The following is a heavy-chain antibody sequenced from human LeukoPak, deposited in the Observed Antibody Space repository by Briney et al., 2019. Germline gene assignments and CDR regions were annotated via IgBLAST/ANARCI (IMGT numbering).Heavy chain of an antibody. CDR1: GGSISTGDYY. J-gene: IGHJ6*02. Sequence: SETLSLTCTVSGGSISTGDYYWTWIRQPPGEGLEWIGFIYYSGTTYYNPSLKSRVTISVDMSRNEFSLKLSSVTAADTAVYYCAREIGGFDYAWGSQTYSYYAMDVWGQGTKVTVSS. CDR2: IYYSGTT. CDR3: AREIGGFDYAWGSQTYSYYAMDV. D-gene: IGHD3-16*01. V-gene: IGHV4-30-4*01.